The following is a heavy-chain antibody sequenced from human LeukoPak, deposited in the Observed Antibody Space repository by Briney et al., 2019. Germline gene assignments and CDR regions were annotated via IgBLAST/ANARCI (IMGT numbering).Heavy chain of an antibody. V-gene: IGHV3-21*01. CDR1: GFTFSSYN. D-gene: IGHD3-10*01. J-gene: IGHJ4*02. CDR3: TRETAYGSGSPGVH. CDR2: ISGSGSSI. Sequence: GGSLRLSCAASGFTFSSYNMNWVRQAPGKGLEWVSSISGSGSSIYYADSVKGRFTISRDNAKKSLYLQMNSLRVEDTAVYYCTRETAYGSGSPGVHWGQGTLVTVSS.